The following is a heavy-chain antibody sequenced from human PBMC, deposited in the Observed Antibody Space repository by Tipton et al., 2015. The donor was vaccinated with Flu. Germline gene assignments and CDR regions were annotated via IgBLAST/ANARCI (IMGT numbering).Heavy chain of an antibody. Sequence: GSLRLSCVASGFIFDSYAMNWVRQAPGKGLEWVANIKQDGSVKYYVDSVKGRFTISRDNAKNSLYLQMNSLRAEDTAVYYCARAVGSSSSYWGQGTLVTVSS. CDR1: GFIFDSYA. J-gene: IGHJ4*02. CDR2: IKQDGSVK. D-gene: IGHD6-6*01. CDR3: ARAVGSSSSY. V-gene: IGHV3-7*01.